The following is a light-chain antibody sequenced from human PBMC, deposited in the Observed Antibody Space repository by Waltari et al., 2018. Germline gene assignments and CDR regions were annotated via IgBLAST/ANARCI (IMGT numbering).Light chain of an antibody. J-gene: IGLJ3*02. Sequence: QAVVTQEPSLTVSPGGTVTLTCGSSTGAVTSGHYPYWVQQKPGHAPRTMIYDTSQKPSWTPARFSGSLLGGKAALTLSGSQPEDEAEYYCLLSYSGARVFGGGTKLTVL. CDR1: TGAVTSGHY. CDR2: DTS. V-gene: IGLV7-46*01. CDR3: LLSYSGARV.